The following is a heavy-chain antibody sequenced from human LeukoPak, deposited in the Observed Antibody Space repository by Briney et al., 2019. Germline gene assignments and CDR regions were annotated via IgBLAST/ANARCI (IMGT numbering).Heavy chain of an antibody. J-gene: IGHJ4*02. D-gene: IGHD2-2*01. Sequence: GGSLRLSCAASKFTFSDYGMSWVRQAPGQGLEWVANINQDGSEKYYLDSAKGRFTISRDNARNSLYLQVNSLRAEDTAVYYCARGGTSGYSSTRHFWGGNYYFDYWGQGSLVTVSS. V-gene: IGHV3-7*01. CDR3: ARGGTSGYSSTRHFWGGNYYFDY. CDR2: INQDGSEK. CDR1: KFTFSDYG.